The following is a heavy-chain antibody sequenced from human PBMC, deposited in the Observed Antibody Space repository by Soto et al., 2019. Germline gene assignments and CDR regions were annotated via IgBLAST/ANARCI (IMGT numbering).Heavy chain of an antibody. Sequence: PGGSLRLSCAASGFTFSSYGMHWVRQAPGKGLEWVAVIWYDGSNKYYADSVKGRFTISRDNSKNTLYLQMNSLRAEDTAVYYCARDRSIAVAGTAEIYYGMDVWGQGTTVTVSS. D-gene: IGHD6-19*01. V-gene: IGHV3-33*01. CDR3: ARDRSIAVAGTAEIYYGMDV. J-gene: IGHJ6*02. CDR2: IWYDGSNK. CDR1: GFTFSSYG.